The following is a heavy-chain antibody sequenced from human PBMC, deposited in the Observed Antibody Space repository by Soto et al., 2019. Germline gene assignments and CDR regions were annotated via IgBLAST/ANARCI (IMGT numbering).Heavy chain of an antibody. D-gene: IGHD2-21*01. Sequence: EVQLVESGGGLVQPGESLRLSCAASGFTFSDYWIHWVRQAPGKVLVWVSRIKFDGSSANYADSVKGRFTISRDNAKDTVYLQMNSLGAEDTAVYYCARGVRGHYGFDVWGQATMVTVSS. CDR2: IKFDGSSA. CDR1: GFTFSDYW. J-gene: IGHJ3*01. CDR3: ARGVRGHYGFDV. V-gene: IGHV3-74*01.